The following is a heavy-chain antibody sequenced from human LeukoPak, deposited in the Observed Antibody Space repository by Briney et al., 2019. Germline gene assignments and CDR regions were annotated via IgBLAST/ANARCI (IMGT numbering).Heavy chain of an antibody. D-gene: IGHD4-17*01. J-gene: IGHJ6*02. Sequence: PGGSLRLSCAASGFTFSSYAMSWVRQAPGKGLEWVSAISGSGGSTHYADSVKGRFTISRDNSKNMLYLQMNSLRAEDTAIYYCTKKRLNRLGFYYGIDVWGQGTTVTVSS. CDR1: GFTFSSYA. CDR2: ISGSGGST. V-gene: IGHV3-23*01. CDR3: TKKRLNRLGFYYGIDV.